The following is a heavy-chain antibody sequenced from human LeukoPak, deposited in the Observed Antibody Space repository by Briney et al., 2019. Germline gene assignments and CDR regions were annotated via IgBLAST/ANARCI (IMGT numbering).Heavy chain of an antibody. CDR2: INWNGGST. D-gene: IGHD3-10*01. Sequence: GGSLRLSCAASGFTFDDYGMSWVRQAPGKGLEWVSGINWNGGSTGYADSVKGRFTISRDNAKNSLYLQMNSLRAEDTALYYCARGRPYYYGSGSEYYYMDVWGKGSTVTVSS. J-gene: IGHJ6*03. CDR1: GFTFDDYG. V-gene: IGHV3-20*04. CDR3: ARGRPYYYGSGSEYYYMDV.